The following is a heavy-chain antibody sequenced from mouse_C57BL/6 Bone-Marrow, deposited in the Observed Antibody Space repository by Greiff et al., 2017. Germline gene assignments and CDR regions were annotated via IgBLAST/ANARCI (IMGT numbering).Heavy chain of an antibody. CDR1: GIDFSRYW. CDR3: ARGGIYYGNYVTWYFDV. Sequence: EVKLLESGGGLVQPGGSLKLSCAASGIDFSRYWMSWVRRAPGKGLEWIGEINPDSSTINYAPSLKDKFIISRDNAKNTLYLQMSKMRYEDTALYYCARGGIYYGNYVTWYFDVWGTGTTVTVSS. V-gene: IGHV4-1*01. D-gene: IGHD2-1*01. J-gene: IGHJ1*03. CDR2: INPDSSTI.